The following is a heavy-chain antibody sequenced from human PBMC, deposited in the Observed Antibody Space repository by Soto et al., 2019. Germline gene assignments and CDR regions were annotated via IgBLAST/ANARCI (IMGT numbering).Heavy chain of an antibody. V-gene: IGHV1-69*01. CDR1: GGTFSSYA. D-gene: IGHD3-22*01. CDR3: TKYYYDSSGYYFGPAYYYYGMDV. J-gene: IGHJ6*02. CDR2: IIPIFGTA. Sequence: QVQLVQSGAEVKKPGSSVKVSCKASGGTFSSYAISWVRQAPGQGLEWMGGIIPIFGTANYAQKFQGRVTITADESTSTAYMELSSLRSEDTAVYYCTKYYYDSSGYYFGPAYYYYGMDVWGQGTTVTVSS.